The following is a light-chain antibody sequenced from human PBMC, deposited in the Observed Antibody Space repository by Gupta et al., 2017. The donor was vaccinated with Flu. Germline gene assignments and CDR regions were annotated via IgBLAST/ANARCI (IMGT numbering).Light chain of an antibody. CDR3: QKYNSLPVT. V-gene: IGKV1-27*01. CDR1: QAINNH. CDR2: DAS. J-gene: IGKJ4*01. Sequence: DIQMTQSPSSLSASVGDSVTITCRASQAINNHLAWYQQKPGKVLKILIYDASTLHSGVPSRFSGSGSGTEFALAIRNLQPEDVAIYYCQKYNSLPVTFGGGTKVEI.